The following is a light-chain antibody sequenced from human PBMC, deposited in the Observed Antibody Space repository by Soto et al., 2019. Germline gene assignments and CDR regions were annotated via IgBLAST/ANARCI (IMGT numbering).Light chain of an antibody. CDR3: QQYGSSPVT. CDR1: QSVSSNY. V-gene: IGKV3-20*01. Sequence: EIVLTQSPGTLSLSPGERATLSCRASQSVSSNYLAWYHQKPGQAPRLLIYGASSRATGIPDRFSGIGSGTDFTLTISRLEPEDFAVYYCQQYGSSPVTFGQGTRLEIK. J-gene: IGKJ5*01. CDR2: GAS.